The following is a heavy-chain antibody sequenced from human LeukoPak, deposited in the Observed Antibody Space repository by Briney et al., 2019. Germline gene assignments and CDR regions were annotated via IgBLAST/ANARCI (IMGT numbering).Heavy chain of an antibody. J-gene: IGHJ4*02. Sequence: GGSLRLSCAASGFTFSSYGMHWVRQAPGKGPEWVAFIRYDGSNKYYADSVKGRFTISRDNTLYLQMNSLRAEDTAVYYCAKDYCSSTSCFFFNYWGQGTLVTVSS. CDR2: IRYDGSNK. CDR3: AKDYCSSTSCFFFNY. CDR1: GFTFSSYG. V-gene: IGHV3-30*02. D-gene: IGHD2-2*01.